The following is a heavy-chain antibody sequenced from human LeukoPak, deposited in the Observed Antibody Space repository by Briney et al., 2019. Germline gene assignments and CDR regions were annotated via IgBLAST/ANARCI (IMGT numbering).Heavy chain of an antibody. D-gene: IGHD3-9*01. J-gene: IGHJ4*02. CDR1: GGSISSYY. V-gene: IGHV4-59*01. CDR2: IYYSGST. Sequence: SETLSLTCTVSGGSISSYYWSWIRRPPGKGLEWIGYIYYSGSTNYNPSLKSRVTISVDTSKNQFSLKLSSVTAADTAVYYCARGGWTYYDILTGYYYFDYWGQGTLVTVSS. CDR3: ARGGWTYYDILTGYYYFDY.